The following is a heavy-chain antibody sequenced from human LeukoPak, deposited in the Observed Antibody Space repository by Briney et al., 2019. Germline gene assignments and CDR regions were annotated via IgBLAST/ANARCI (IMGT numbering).Heavy chain of an antibody. Sequence: PSETLSLTCAVSGGSISSGGYSWSWIRQPPGKGLEWIGYIYHSGSTNYNPSLKSRVTISVDTSKNQFSLKLSSVTAADSAVYYCARARAEACSNTSCYTNSYYYGMDAWGQGTTVTVSS. V-gene: IGHV4-30-2*01. CDR2: IYHSGST. CDR1: GGSISSGGYS. J-gene: IGHJ6*02. D-gene: IGHD2-2*02. CDR3: ARARAEACSNTSCYTNSYYYGMDA.